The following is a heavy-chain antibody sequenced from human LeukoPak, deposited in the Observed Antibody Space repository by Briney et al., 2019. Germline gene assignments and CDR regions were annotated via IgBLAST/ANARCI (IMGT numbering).Heavy chain of an antibody. CDR3: AADGTD. V-gene: IGHV1-69*05. CDR1: GGTFNGYA. J-gene: IGHJ4*02. Sequence: WASVKVSCKASGGTFNGYAINWVRQAPGQGLEWMGGIIPRLGTTKYIEKFQGRITITTDESTTTAYMELTSLRSEDTAVYYCAADGTDWGQGTLVTVSS. CDR2: IIPRLGTT.